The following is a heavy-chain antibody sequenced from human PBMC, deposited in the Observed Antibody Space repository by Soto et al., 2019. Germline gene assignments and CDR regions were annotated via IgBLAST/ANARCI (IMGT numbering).Heavy chain of an antibody. CDR1: GYTFTSYG. Sequence: QVQLVQSGAEVKKPGDSVRVSCKASGYTFTSYGIGWVRQAPGQGLEWMGWISANNGNTKYAQKVQGRVTMTTDASTSTDYMELSSLGSDDAAGYYCARDGYFDHWGQGTLVTVSS. CDR3: ARDGYFDH. V-gene: IGHV1-18*01. J-gene: IGHJ4*02. CDR2: ISANNGNT.